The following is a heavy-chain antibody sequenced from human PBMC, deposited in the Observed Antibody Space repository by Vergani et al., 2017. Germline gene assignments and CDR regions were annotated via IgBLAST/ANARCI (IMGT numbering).Heavy chain of an antibody. CDR3: TTGLTEYYDSSGYEYXFDY. J-gene: IGHJ4*02. Sequence: EVQLVESGGGLVKPGGSLRLSCAASGFTFSNAWMSWVRQAPGKGLEWVGRIKSKTDGGTTDYAASVKGRFSISRDDSKNTLYLQMNSLKTEDTAVYYCTTGLTEYYDSSGYEYXFDYWGQGTLVTVSS. CDR1: GFTFSNAW. V-gene: IGHV3-15*01. CDR2: IKSKTDGGTT. D-gene: IGHD3-22*01.